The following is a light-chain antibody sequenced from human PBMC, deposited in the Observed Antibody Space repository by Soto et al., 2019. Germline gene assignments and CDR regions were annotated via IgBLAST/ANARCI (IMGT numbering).Light chain of an antibody. CDR2: GAS. V-gene: IGKV3-20*01. J-gene: IGKJ2*01. Sequence: EIVLTQSPGTLSLSPGERATLSCRASQSVSGTYLAWYQHRSGQAPRLLIYGASNRATDIPDRFSGYGSGTDFTLTVSRLEPEDSAVYYCQQFVMSPPGYTFGQGTKLEIK. CDR1: QSVSGTY. CDR3: QQFVMSPPGYT.